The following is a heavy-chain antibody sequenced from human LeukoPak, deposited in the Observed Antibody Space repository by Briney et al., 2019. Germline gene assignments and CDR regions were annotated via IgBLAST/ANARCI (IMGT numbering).Heavy chain of an antibody. V-gene: IGHV3-23*01. CDR2: VSGPGGST. CDR1: GFTFSSYA. J-gene: IGHJ4*02. CDR3: ASSGSYRFDY. D-gene: IGHD1-26*01. Sequence: GGSLRLSCAASGFTFSSYAMSWVRQAPGKGLEWVSAVSGPGGSTYYTDSVKGRFTISRDNSKSTLYLQMNSLRAEDTAVYYCASSGSYRFDYWGQGTLVTVSS.